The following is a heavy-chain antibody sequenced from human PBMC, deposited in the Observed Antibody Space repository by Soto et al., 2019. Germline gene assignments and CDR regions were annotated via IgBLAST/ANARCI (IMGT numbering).Heavy chain of an antibody. D-gene: IGHD5-18*01. CDR3: ARASVDTAMVDYGMDV. CDR1: GYTFTSYA. CDR2: INAGNGNT. J-gene: IGHJ6*02. Sequence: SSVKVSCKASGYTFTSYAIHWVRQAPGQRLEWMGWINAGNGNTKYSQKFQGRVTITRDTSASTAYMELSSLRSEDTAVYYCARASVDTAMVDYGMDVWGQGTTVTVSS. V-gene: IGHV1-3*01.